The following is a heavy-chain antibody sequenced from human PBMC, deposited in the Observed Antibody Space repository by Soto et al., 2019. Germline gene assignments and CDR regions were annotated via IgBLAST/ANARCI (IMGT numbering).Heavy chain of an antibody. V-gene: IGHV1-3*01. CDR1: GYTFTSYA. Sequence: ASVKVSCKASGYTFTSYAMHWVRQAPGQRLEWMGWINAGNGNTKYSQKLQGRVTITRDTSASTAYMELSSLISEDTAVYYCARGKVDSYFDYWGQGTLVTVSS. J-gene: IGHJ4*02. CDR2: INAGNGNT. CDR3: ARGKVDSYFDY.